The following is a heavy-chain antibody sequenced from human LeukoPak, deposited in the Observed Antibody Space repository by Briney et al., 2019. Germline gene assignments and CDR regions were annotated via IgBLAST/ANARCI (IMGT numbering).Heavy chain of an antibody. V-gene: IGHV3-11*01. CDR1: GFAFSDHY. CDR2: ISSSGSTI. CDR3: ARDDSVDGYNFGGSDY. D-gene: IGHD5-24*01. Sequence: PGGSLRLSCAASGFAFSDHYMSWIRQAPGKGLEWVSYISSSGSTIYYADSVKGRFTISRDNAKNSLYLQMNSLRAEDTAVYYCARDDSVDGYNFGGSDYWGQGTLVTVSS. J-gene: IGHJ4*02.